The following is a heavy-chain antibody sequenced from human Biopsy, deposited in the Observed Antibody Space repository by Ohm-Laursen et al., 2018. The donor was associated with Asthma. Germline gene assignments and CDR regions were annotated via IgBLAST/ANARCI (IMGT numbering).Heavy chain of an antibody. CDR1: GFTFSGYT. CDR3: ARAYGGSFFSGSFDI. D-gene: IGHD4-23*01. J-gene: IGHJ3*02. V-gene: IGHV3-21*01. CDR2: ITSSSSYI. Sequence: SLRLSCTASGFTFSGYTMNWVRQAPGKGLEWVSSITSSSSYIFYADSAKGRFTISRDNPRNSLYLQMNSLRAEDTAVYYCARAYGGSFFSGSFDIWGQGTMVTVSS.